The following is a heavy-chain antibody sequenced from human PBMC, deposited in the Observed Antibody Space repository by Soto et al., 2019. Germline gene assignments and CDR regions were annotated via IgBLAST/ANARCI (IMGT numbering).Heavy chain of an antibody. CDR2: MNPNSGNT. V-gene: IGHV1-8*01. Sequence: ASVKVSCKASGYTFTSYDINWVRQATGQGLEWMGWMNPNSGNTGYAQKFQGRVTMTRNTSISTAYMELSSLRSEDTAVYYCARAQYYDFWSGYYTGDYPGQGTPVTVS. CDR1: GYTFTSYD. D-gene: IGHD3-3*01. CDR3: ARAQYYDFWSGYYTGDY. J-gene: IGHJ4*02.